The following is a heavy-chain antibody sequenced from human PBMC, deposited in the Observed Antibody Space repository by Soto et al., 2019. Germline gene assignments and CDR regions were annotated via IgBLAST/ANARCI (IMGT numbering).Heavy chain of an antibody. CDR2: IYNGGGT. J-gene: IGHJ4*02. D-gene: IGHD6-6*01. CDR3: ASTRGSSYDY. Sequence: VGSLRLSCAASGFTVSGNYMSWVRQDTGKGLEWVSVIYNGGGTYYADSVKGRFTISRDNSKNTLYLQMNSLRAEDTAVYYCASTRGSSYDYWGQGTLVTVS. CDR1: GFTVSGNY. V-gene: IGHV3-53*01.